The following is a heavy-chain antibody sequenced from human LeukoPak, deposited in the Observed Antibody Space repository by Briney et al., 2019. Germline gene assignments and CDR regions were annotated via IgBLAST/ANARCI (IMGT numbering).Heavy chain of an antibody. CDR2: IVVGSGNT. CDR1: GFTFTSSA. J-gene: IGHJ4*02. V-gene: IGHV1-58*01. CDR3: AADDSYCGGDCYS. Sequence: GASVKVSCKASGFTFTSSAVQWVRQARGQRLEWIGWIVVGSGNTNYAQKFQERVTITRDMSTSTAYMELSSLRPEDTAVYYCAADDSYCGGDCYSWGQGTLVTVSS. D-gene: IGHD2-21*02.